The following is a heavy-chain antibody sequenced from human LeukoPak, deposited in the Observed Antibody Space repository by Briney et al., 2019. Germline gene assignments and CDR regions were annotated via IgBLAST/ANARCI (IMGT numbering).Heavy chain of an antibody. D-gene: IGHD3-10*01. CDR2: INAGNGNT. J-gene: IGHJ5*02. CDR1: GYTFTGYG. V-gene: IGHV1-3*01. Sequence: ASVRVSCKASGYTFTGYGISWVRQAPGQRLEWMGWINAGNGNTKYSQKFQGRVTITRDTSASTAYMELSSLRSEDTAVYYCAREAELLWFGEPDNWFDPWGQGTLVTVSS. CDR3: AREAELLWFGEPDNWFDP.